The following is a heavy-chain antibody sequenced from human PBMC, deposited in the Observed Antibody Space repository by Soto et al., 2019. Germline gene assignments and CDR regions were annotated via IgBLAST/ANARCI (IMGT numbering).Heavy chain of an antibody. Sequence: GGSLRHCCVASGFIYENFGLHRDRQAPGKGLEWVAVISYDGSDKYYADSVKGRFTISRDNSKNTLYLQMSSLRAEDTALYYCAKASYGDVGVYFLVYWGQGTVVTVSS. V-gene: IGHV3-30*18. D-gene: IGHD4-17*01. CDR2: ISYDGSDK. CDR1: GFIYENFG. J-gene: IGHJ4*02. CDR3: AKASYGDVGVYFLVY.